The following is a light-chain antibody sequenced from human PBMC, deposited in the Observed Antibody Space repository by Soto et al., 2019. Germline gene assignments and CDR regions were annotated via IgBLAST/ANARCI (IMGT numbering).Light chain of an antibody. CDR3: QQYNSWTT. CDR1: HSISTN. J-gene: IGKJ4*01. V-gene: IGKV3-15*01. CDR2: GAS. Sequence: EIIMTQSPATLSVSPGEGATLSCRTSHSISTNLAWYQHKRGQSPRLLVYGASTRATGVPARFSGSGSGAESTLSISSLQSEDFAVYYCQQYNSWTTFGGGTTVQIK.